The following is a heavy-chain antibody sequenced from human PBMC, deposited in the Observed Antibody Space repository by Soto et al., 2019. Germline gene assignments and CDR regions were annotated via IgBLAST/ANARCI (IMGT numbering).Heavy chain of an antibody. CDR3: TSDKTSYGMDV. CDR2: MNRNSGNA. CDR1: GYTFTSYD. J-gene: IGHJ6*04. Sequence: QVQRVQSGAEVKKPGASVKVSCKASGYTFTSYDINWVRQATGQGLEWMGWMNRNSGNAGYAQKFQGRVTMSRNTSRSIAYLELSRLRFGDTAVYYCTSDKTSYGMDVWGKGATVTGSS. V-gene: IGHV1-8*01. D-gene: IGHD3-22*01.